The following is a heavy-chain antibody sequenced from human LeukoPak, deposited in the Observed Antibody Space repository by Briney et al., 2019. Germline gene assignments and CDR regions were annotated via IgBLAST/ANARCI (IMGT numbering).Heavy chain of an antibody. CDR3: ARARKSGGITMLRGVKDRGWFDP. Sequence: GGSLRPSCAASGFTFSSYGMHWVRQAPGKGLEWVAFIRYDGSNKYYADSVKGRFTISRDNSKNTLYLQMNSLRAEDTAAFYCARARKSGGITMLRGVKDRGWFDPWGQGTLVTVSS. J-gene: IGHJ5*02. D-gene: IGHD3-10*01. CDR2: IRYDGSNK. CDR1: GFTFSSYG. V-gene: IGHV3-30*02.